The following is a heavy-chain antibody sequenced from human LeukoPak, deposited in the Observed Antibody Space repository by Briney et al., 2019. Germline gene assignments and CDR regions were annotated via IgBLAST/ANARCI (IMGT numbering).Heavy chain of an antibody. V-gene: IGHV1-69*04. CDR3: ARSLKGSSTSNLIGY. CDR1: GGTFSSYA. Sequence: SVKVSCKASGGTFSSYAISWVRQAPGQGLEWMGRIIPILGIANYAQKFQGRVTITADKSTSTAYMELSSLRSEDTAVYYCARSLKGSSTSNLIGYWGQGTLVTASS. CDR2: IIPILGIA. D-gene: IGHD2-2*01. J-gene: IGHJ4*02.